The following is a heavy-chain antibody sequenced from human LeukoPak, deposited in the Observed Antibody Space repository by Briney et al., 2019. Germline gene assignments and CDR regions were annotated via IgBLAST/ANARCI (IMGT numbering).Heavy chain of an antibody. D-gene: IGHD6-6*01. CDR3: ASSPGGSSGAFDI. J-gene: IGHJ3*02. V-gene: IGHV3-11*04. CDR2: ISNSGSTI. Sequence: GRSLRLSCGASGFTFSDYYMSWIRQAPGKGLEWVSYISNSGSTIYYADSVKGRFTISRDNAKNSLYLQMNSLRAEDTAVYYCASSPGGSSGAFDIWGQGTMVTVSS. CDR1: GFTFSDYY.